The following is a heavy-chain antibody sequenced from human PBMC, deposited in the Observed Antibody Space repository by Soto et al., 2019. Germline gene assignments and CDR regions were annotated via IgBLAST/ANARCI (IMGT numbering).Heavy chain of an antibody. D-gene: IGHD2-21*02. J-gene: IGHJ4*02. CDR2: IYFSVTT. Sequence: QVQLQESGPRLVQPSETLSLTCSVSGGSVSSDSYYWSWIRQPPGAGLEWIGYIYFSVTTNYNPSLESRVTILVDSSKHHFYLKLSSVTAADTAVYYCARSPDSGDYVDYWGQGTLVALSS. CDR3: ARSPDSGDYVDY. CDR1: GGSVSSDSYY. V-gene: IGHV4-61*03.